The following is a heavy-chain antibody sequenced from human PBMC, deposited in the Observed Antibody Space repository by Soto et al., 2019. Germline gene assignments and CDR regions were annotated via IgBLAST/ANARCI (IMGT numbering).Heavy chain of an antibody. D-gene: IGHD3-22*01. Sequence: SETLSLTFAVSGYSISRGYYWGWLRPPPGKGLECIGSIYHTVNTYYNASLRSRVTISVVTAKNQFSMKLTSVTAADTAVYYCARNKMYYDYSGNHSLDCFDIPGQGTMVPGSS. J-gene: IGHJ3*02. CDR2: IYHTVNT. V-gene: IGHV4-38-2*01. CDR1: GYSISRGYY. CDR3: ARNKMYYDYSGNHSLDCFDI.